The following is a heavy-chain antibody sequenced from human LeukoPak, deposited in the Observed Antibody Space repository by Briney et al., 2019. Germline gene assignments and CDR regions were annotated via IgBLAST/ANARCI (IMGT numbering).Heavy chain of an antibody. J-gene: IGHJ3*02. Sequence: PGGSLRLSCAASGFTFSSYAMHWVRQAPGKGLEWVAVISYDGSNKYCADSVKGRFTISRDNSKNTLYLQMNSLRAEDTAVYYCAREYSSGYSYAFDIWGQGTMVTVSS. CDR1: GFTFSSYA. CDR3: AREYSSGYSYAFDI. CDR2: ISYDGSNK. V-gene: IGHV3-30*04. D-gene: IGHD3-22*01.